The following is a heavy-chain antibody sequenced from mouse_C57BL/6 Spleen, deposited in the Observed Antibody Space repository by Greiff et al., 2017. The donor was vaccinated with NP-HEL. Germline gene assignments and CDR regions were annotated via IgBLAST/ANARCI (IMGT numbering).Heavy chain of an antibody. CDR2: INPSTGGT. Sequence: EVQLQQSGPELVKPGASVKISCKASGYSFTGYYMNWVKQSPEKSLEWIGEINPSTGGTTYNQKFKAKATLTVDKSSSTAYMQLKSLTSEDSAVYYCARPYQGYFDYWGQGTTLTVSS. J-gene: IGHJ2*01. CDR1: GYSFTGYY. V-gene: IGHV1-42*01. CDR3: ARPYQGYFDY. D-gene: IGHD2-10*01.